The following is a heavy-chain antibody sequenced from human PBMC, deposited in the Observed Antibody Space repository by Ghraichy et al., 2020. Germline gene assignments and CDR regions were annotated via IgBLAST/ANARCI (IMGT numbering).Heavy chain of an antibody. J-gene: IGHJ6*02. D-gene: IGHD3-3*01. CDR1: GFTFNSYS. V-gene: IGHV3-48*01. CDR2: ISSSSSTI. CDR3: ALFFDFWSGSFYYYYGMDV. Sequence: GGSLRLSCAASGFTFNSYSMNWVGQAPGKGLEWVSYISSSSSTIYYADSVKGRFTISRDNAKNSLYLQMNSLRAEDTAVYYCALFFDFWSGSFYYYYGMDVWGQGTTVTVSS.